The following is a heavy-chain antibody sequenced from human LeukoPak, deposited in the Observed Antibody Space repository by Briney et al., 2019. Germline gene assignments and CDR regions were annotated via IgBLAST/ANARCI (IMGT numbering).Heavy chain of an antibody. D-gene: IGHD1-14*01. J-gene: IGHJ4*02. CDR2: IYYSGST. CDR1: GDSISSSTYY. Sequence: SETLSLTCTVSGDSISSSTYYWGWIRQSPGKGLEWIGSIYYSGSTYYSPSLKSRVTISVDTSKNQFSLKLSSVTAADTAMYYCAKHDPEPRPPDYWGQGTLVTVSS. CDR3: AKHDPEPRPPDY. V-gene: IGHV4-39*01.